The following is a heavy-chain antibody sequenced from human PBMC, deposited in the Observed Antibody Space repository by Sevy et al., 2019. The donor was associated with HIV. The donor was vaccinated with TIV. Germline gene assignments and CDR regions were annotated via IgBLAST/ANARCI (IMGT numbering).Heavy chain of an antibody. V-gene: IGHV3-53*01. Sequence: GGSLRLSCAASGFTVSSNYMSWVRQAPGKGLEWVSVIYSGGSTYYADSVKGRFTISRDNSKNTLYHQMNSLRAEDTAVYYCARGPTVVTPKSAFDIWGQGTMVTVSS. J-gene: IGHJ3*02. CDR2: IYSGGST. CDR1: GFTVSSNY. CDR3: ARGPTVVTPKSAFDI. D-gene: IGHD4-17*01.